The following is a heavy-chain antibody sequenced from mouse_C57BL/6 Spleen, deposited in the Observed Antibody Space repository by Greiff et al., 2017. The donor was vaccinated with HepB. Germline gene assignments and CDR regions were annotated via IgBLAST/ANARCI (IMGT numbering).Heavy chain of an antibody. D-gene: IGHD2-5*01. J-gene: IGHJ2*01. V-gene: IGHV5-17*01. CDR3: ARKAYYSNYYFDY. CDR1: GFTFSDYG. Sequence: EVQRVESGGGLVKPGGSLKLSCAASGFTFSDYGMHWVRQAPEKGLEWVAYISSGSSTIYYADTVKGRFTISRDNAKNTLFLQMTSLRSEDTAMYYCARKAYYSNYYFDYWGQGTTLTVSS. CDR2: ISSGSSTI.